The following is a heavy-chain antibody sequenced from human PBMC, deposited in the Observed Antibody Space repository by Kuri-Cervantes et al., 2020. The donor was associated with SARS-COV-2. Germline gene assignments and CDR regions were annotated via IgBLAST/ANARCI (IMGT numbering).Heavy chain of an antibody. CDR1: GGSITFGYYY. V-gene: IGHV4-30-4*01. CDR2: ISYSGST. J-gene: IGHJ4*02. CDR3: ARNYYYDSSGYLN. D-gene: IGHD3-22*01. Sequence: SETLSLTCTVSGGSITFGYYYWSWIRQPPGKGLEWIGYISYSGSTYYNPSLKSRVTISVDKSKNQFSLKLSSVTAADTAVYYCARNYYYDSSGYLNWGQGTLVTVSS.